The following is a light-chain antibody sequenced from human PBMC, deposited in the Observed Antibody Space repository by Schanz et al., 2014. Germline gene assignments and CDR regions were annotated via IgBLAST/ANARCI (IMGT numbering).Light chain of an antibody. CDR1: QSIRIY. CDR3: QHSYSTPLT. V-gene: IGKV1-39*01. Sequence: DIQMTQSPSTLSASVGDRVTITCRASQSIRIYLNWYQQKPGKAPKVLIYTASTLQSGVPSRFSCSGSGTDFTLTINGLQPEDFATYYCQHSYSTPLTFGPGTKVDIK. J-gene: IGKJ3*01. CDR2: TAS.